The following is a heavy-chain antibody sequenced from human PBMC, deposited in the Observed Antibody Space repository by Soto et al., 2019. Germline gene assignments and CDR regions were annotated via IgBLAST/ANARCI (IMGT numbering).Heavy chain of an antibody. Sequence: GGSLRLSCAAPGFTFSSYSMNWVRQAPGKGLEWVSYISSSSSTIYYADSVKGRFTISRDNAKNSLYLQMNSLRDEDTAVYYCVRSKGGYSYGTPFDYWGQGTLVTVSS. CDR3: VRSKGGYSYGTPFDY. V-gene: IGHV3-48*02. CDR2: ISSSSSTI. CDR1: GFTFSSYS. D-gene: IGHD5-18*01. J-gene: IGHJ4*02.